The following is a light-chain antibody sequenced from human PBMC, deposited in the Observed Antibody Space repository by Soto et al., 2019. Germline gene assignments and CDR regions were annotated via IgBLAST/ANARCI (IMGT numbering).Light chain of an antibody. CDR2: EVT. Sequence: QSALTQPASVSGSPGQSITISCAGTSSDVGKYDLVSWYQQHPGKAPKLIIYEVTKRPSGVSNRFSGSKSGNVASLTISGLQTEDEADYYCCSYGLIRPYVFGPGTKLTVL. J-gene: IGLJ1*01. V-gene: IGLV2-23*02. CDR1: SSDVGKYDL. CDR3: CSYGLIRPYV.